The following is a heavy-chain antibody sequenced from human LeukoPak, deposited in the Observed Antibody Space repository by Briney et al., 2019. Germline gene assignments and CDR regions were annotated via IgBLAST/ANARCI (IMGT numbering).Heavy chain of an antibody. CDR2: ISSSSSYI. J-gene: IGHJ6*02. Sequence: GGSLRLSCAASGFTFSSYSMNWVRQAPGKGLEWVSSISSSSSYIYYADSVKGRFTISRDNAKNSLYLQMNSLRAEDTAVYYCARGDWCSGGSCYSYYYYGMDVWGQGTTVTVSS. D-gene: IGHD2-15*01. CDR1: GFTFSSYS. V-gene: IGHV3-21*01. CDR3: ARGDWCSGGSCYSYYYYGMDV.